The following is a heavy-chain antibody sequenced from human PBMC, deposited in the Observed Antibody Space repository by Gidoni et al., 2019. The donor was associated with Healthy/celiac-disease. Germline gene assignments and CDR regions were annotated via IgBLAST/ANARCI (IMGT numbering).Heavy chain of an antibody. CDR3: AKNDASGWKLVGYFDY. D-gene: IGHD6-19*01. CDR1: GFTFDDYA. V-gene: IGHV3-9*01. CDR2: ISWNSGSI. Sequence: EVQLVESGGGLVQPGRSLRLSCAASGFTFDDYAMHWVRQAPGKGLEWVSGISWNSGSIGYADSVKGRFTISRDNAKNSLYLQMNSLRAEDTALYYCAKNDASGWKLVGYFDYWGQGTLVTVSS. J-gene: IGHJ4*02.